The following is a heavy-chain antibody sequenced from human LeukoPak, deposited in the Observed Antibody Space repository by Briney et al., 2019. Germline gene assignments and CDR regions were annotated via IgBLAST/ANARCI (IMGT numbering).Heavy chain of an antibody. CDR2: ISSSSSYI. D-gene: IGHD6-6*01. CDR1: GFTFSSYS. V-gene: IGHV3-21*01. CDR3: ARGIAAQGTDY. Sequence: GGSLRLSCAASGFTFSSYSMNWIRQAPGKGLEWVSSISSSSSYIYYADSVKGRFTISRDNAKNSLYLQMNSLRAEDTAVYYCARGIAAQGTDYWGQGTLVTVSS. J-gene: IGHJ4*02.